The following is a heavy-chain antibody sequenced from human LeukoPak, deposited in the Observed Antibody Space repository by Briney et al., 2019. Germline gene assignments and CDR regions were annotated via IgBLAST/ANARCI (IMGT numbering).Heavy chain of an antibody. CDR2: IYYSGST. J-gene: IGHJ4*02. Sequence: SETLSLTCTVSGGSISSYYWSWIRQPPGKGLEWIGYIYYSGSTNYNPSLKSRVTISVDTSKNQFSLKLSLGAAADEALYYWTNVVSFCYPGPFYYRGQRTRVTVSS. V-gene: IGHV4-59*01. CDR3: TNVVSFCYPGPFYY. CDR1: GGSISSYY. D-gene: IGHD2/OR15-2a*01.